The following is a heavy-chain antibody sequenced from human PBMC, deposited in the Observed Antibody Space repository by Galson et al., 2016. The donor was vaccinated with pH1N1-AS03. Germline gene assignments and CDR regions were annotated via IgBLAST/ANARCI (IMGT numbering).Heavy chain of an antibody. CDR3: GHSTAGY. CDR1: GFSLSTSEVG. D-gene: IGHD2-21*02. J-gene: IGHJ4*02. CDR2: ISWNDNK. Sequence: PALVKPTQTLTLTCTFSGFSLSTSEVGVGLIRQPPGKALEWLALISWNDNKLYRPSLKSRLTITKDTSKNQVVLTMTNMDPEDTATYYCGHSTAGYWGQGILVTVSS. V-gene: IGHV2-5*01.